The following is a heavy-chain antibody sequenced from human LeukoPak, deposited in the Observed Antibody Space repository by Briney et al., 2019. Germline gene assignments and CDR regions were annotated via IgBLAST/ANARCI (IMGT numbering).Heavy chain of an antibody. CDR2: ISSSSSYI. J-gene: IGHJ4*02. CDR1: GFTVSSNS. Sequence: GGSLRLSCTVSGFTVSSNSMSWVRQAPGKGLEWVSSISSSSSYIYYADSVKGRFTISRDNAKNSLYLQMNSLRAEDTAVYYCARATYSYGLPSVDYWGQGTLVTVSS. D-gene: IGHD5-18*01. CDR3: ARATYSYGLPSVDY. V-gene: IGHV3-21*01.